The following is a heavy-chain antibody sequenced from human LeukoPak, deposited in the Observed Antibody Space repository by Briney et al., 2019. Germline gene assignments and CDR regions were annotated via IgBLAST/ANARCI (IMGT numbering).Heavy chain of an antibody. CDR2: ISYDGSNK. CDR3: ARNGIYQLHCVWFDP. V-gene: IGHV3-30-3*01. CDR1: GFTFSSYA. Sequence: PGGSLRLSCAASGFTFSSYAMHWVRQAPGKGLEWVAVISYDGSNKYYADSVKGRFTISRDNSKDTLYLQMNSLRAEDTAVYYCARNGIYQLHCVWFDPWGQGTLVTVSS. D-gene: IGHD2-2*01. J-gene: IGHJ5*02.